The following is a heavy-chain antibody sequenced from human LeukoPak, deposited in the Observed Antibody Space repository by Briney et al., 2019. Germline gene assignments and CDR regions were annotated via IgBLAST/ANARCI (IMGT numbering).Heavy chain of an antibody. J-gene: IGHJ4*02. V-gene: IGHV4-59*12. CDR2: IYYSGST. D-gene: IGHD6-19*01. CDR3: ATSGWYGY. CDR1: GVSISSYY. Sequence: SETLSLTCTVSGVSISSYYWSWIRQPPGKGLEWIGYIYYSGSTNYNPSLKSRVTISVDTSKNQLSLKLSSVTAADTAVYYCATSGWYGYWGQGTLVTVSS.